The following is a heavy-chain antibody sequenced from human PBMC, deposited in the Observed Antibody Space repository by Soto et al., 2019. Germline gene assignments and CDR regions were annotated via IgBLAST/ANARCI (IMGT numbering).Heavy chain of an antibody. J-gene: IGHJ6*02. V-gene: IGHV1-69*04. CDR2: IIPILGIA. CDR1: GGTFSSYA. Sequence: SVKVSCKASGGTFSSYASSWVRQAPGQGLEWMGRIIPILGIANYAQKFQGRVTITADKSTSTAYMELSSLRSEDTAVYYCARVNLDYGMDVWGQGTTVTVSS. CDR3: ARVNLDYGMDV.